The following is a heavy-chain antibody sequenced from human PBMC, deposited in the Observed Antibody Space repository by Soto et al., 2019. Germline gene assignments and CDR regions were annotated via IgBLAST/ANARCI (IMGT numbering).Heavy chain of an antibody. V-gene: IGHV4-30-2*01. CDR1: GGSISSGGYS. D-gene: IGHD5-12*01. Sequence: SETLSLTCAVSGGSISSGGYSWSWIRQPPGKGLEWIGYIYHSGSTYYNPSLKSRVTISVDTSKNQFSLKLSSVTAADTAVYYCARSLHKRGYSGYGLYAFDIWGQGTMVTVSS. CDR2: IYHSGST. J-gene: IGHJ3*02. CDR3: ARSLHKRGYSGYGLYAFDI.